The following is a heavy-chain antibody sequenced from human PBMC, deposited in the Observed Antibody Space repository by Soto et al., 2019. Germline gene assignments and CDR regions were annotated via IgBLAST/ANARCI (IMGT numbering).Heavy chain of an antibody. V-gene: IGHV4-59*01. CDR1: GGSISSYY. D-gene: IGHD3-22*01. Sequence: SETLSLTCTVSGGSISSYYWSWIRQPPGKGLEWIGYICYSGSTNYNPSLKSRVTISVDTPKNQFSLKLSSVTAADTAAYHCARVGAHYYDDPRSWFDPWGQGTLVTVSS. J-gene: IGHJ5*02. CDR3: ARVGAHYYDDPRSWFDP. CDR2: ICYSGST.